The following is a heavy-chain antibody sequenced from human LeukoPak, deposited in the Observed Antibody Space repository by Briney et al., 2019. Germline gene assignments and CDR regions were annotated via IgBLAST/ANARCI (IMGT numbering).Heavy chain of an antibody. CDR3: ARDGSSSGYQH. D-gene: IGHD6-13*01. CDR2: IYYSGST. CDR1: GGSIISYY. Sequence: PSETLSLTCTVSGGSIISYYWSWIRQPPGKELEWIGYIYYSGSTNYNPSLKSRVTISVDTSKNQFSLKLSSVTAADTAVYYCARDGSSSGYQHWGQGTLVTVSS. J-gene: IGHJ1*01. V-gene: IGHV4-59*01.